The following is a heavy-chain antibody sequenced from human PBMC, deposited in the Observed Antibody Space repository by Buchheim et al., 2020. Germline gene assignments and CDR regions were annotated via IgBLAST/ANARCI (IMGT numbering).Heavy chain of an antibody. Sequence: QVQLQQWGAGLLKPSETLSLTCAVYGGSFSGYYWSWIRQPPGKGLEWIGEINHSGSTNYNPSLKSRGTISVEPSKNQFSLKLSSVTAADTAVYYCARNSYYYGSGSYYRGPYYYGMDVWGQGTT. CDR2: INHSGST. CDR1: GGSFSGYY. CDR3: ARNSYYYGSGSYYRGPYYYGMDV. V-gene: IGHV4-34*01. D-gene: IGHD3-10*01. J-gene: IGHJ6*02.